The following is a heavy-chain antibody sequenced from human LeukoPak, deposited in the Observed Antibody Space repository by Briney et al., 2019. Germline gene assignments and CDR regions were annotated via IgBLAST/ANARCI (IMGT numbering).Heavy chain of an antibody. D-gene: IGHD2-8*01. CDR3: ARERSRTNGVWANWFDP. CDR1: GDSVSSNSAA. V-gene: IGHV6-1*01. Sequence: SQTLSLTCAISGDSVSSNSAAWTWIRQSPSRGLEWLGRTYYRSKWYNDYAVSVKSRITINPDTSKNQFSLQLNSVTPEDTAVYYCARERSRTNGVWANWFDPWGQGTLVTVSS. CDR2: TYYRSKWYN. J-gene: IGHJ5*02.